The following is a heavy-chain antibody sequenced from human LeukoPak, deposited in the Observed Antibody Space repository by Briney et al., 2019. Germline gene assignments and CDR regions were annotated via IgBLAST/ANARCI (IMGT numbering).Heavy chain of an antibody. CDR1: GGSFSGYY. D-gene: IGHD6-13*01. Sequence: SETLSLTCAVYGGSFSGYYWSWIRQPPGKGLEWIGEINHSGSTNYNPSLKSRVTISVDTSKNQFSLKLSSVTAADTAVYYCARVGKDSRSWYHDYWGQGTLVTVSS. V-gene: IGHV4-34*01. J-gene: IGHJ4*02. CDR3: ARVGKDSRSWYHDY. CDR2: INHSGST.